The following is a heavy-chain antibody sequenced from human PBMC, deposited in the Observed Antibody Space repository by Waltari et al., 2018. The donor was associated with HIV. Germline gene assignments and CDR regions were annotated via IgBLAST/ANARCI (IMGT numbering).Heavy chain of an antibody. Sequence: QITLKESGPTLVKPTQTLTLTSTFSGFSLSTSGVVVGWIRQPPGKALEWLALIYWDDDKRYSPLLKSRLTNTKDTSKNQVVLTMTNMDPVDTATYYCAHRGSAQNAFDIWGQGTMVTVSS. J-gene: IGHJ3*02. CDR3: AHRGSAQNAFDI. D-gene: IGHD3-10*01. V-gene: IGHV2-5*02. CDR2: IYWDDDK. CDR1: GFSLSTSGVV.